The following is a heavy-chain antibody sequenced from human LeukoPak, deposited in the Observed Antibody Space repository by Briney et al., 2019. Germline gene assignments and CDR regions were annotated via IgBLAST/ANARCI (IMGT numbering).Heavy chain of an antibody. Sequence: GGCLRLSCAASEFTFSSFAMTWVRQAPGKGLEWVSSISGSGGTTQYADSVQGRFAISRDNSKNTLYLQMNGLRGDDTAMYYCVKDLPVLHSWGQGTLVTVSS. J-gene: IGHJ4*02. CDR2: ISGSGGTT. CDR3: VKDLPVLHS. D-gene: IGHD3-16*01. V-gene: IGHV3-23*01. CDR1: EFTFSSFA.